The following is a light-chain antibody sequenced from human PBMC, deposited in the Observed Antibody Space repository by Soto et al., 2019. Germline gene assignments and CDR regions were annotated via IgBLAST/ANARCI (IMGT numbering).Light chain of an antibody. Sequence: QSVLTQPPSASGTPGQRVTISCSGSSSNIGTNTVNWYQQLPGTAPKLLIHSVNERPSGVPDRFSGSKSGTSASLAISGLQSGGGADLYWAALDFRRNGDWGFGGGTKLTVL. V-gene: IGLV1-44*01. J-gene: IGLJ3*02. CDR1: SSNIGTNT. CDR3: AALDFRRNGDWG. CDR2: SVN.